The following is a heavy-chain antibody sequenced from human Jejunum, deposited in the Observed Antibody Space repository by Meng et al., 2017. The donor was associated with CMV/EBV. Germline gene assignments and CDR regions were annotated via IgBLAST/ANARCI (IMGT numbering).Heavy chain of an antibody. D-gene: IGHD1/OR15-1a*01. CDR1: GFTFSNDA. J-gene: IGHJ6*02. CDR3: AKGTWNFYYFGMDV. V-gene: IGHV3-23*01. Sequence: GFTFSNDAMNWVRQAPGKGLEWVSVISGNGGSTVYADSVKGRFTISRDNSKNTLYLQMSSLRGEDTAVYYCAKGTWNFYYFGMDVWGRGTTVTVSS. CDR2: ISGNGGST.